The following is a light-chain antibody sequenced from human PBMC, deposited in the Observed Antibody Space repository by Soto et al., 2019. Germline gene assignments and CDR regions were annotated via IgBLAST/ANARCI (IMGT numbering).Light chain of an antibody. CDR1: SSDVGNYKS. Sequence: QSALTQSPSASGSPGQSVTISCTGTSSDVGNYKSVSWYQQHPGKAPKLMIYEVSKRPSGVPDRFSGSKSGNTASLTVSGLQVEDEADYYCSSYAGSNLWVFGGGTKLTVL. J-gene: IGLJ3*02. V-gene: IGLV2-8*01. CDR2: EVS. CDR3: SSYAGSNLWV.